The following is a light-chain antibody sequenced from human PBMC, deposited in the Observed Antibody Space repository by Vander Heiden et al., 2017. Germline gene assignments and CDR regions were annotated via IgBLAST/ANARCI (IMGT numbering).Light chain of an antibody. J-gene: IGKJ1*01. CDR3: QQYNSWT. CDR2: KAS. CDR1: QSISNW. Sequence: DIQMTQSPSTLSASVGDRVTITCRASQSISNWLAWYQQKPGKAPKLLIYKASSLESGVPSRFSGSGSGTEFTLTISSLQPDDFATYYCQQYNSWTFGQGIKVEI. V-gene: IGKV1-5*03.